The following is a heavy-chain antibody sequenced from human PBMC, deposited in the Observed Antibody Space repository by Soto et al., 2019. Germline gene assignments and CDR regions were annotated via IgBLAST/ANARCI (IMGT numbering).Heavy chain of an antibody. D-gene: IGHD3-22*01. V-gene: IGHV1-69*13. Sequence: GASVKVSCKASGGTFTSYGISWVRQAPGQGLEWMGGIIPIFGTGSYAQKFQGRVTITADESTSTAYMDLSSLRSEDTAVYYCARGRNYYDSSSYYDAFDMWGQGTMVTVSS. CDR2: IIPIFGTG. CDR3: ARGRNYYDSSSYYDAFDM. CDR1: GGTFTSYG. J-gene: IGHJ3*02.